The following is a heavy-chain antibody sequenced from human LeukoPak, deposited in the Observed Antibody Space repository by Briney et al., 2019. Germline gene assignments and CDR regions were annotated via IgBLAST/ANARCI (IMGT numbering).Heavy chain of an antibody. J-gene: IGHJ4*02. D-gene: IGHD6-13*01. V-gene: IGHV4-34*01. CDR1: GGSFSGYY. Sequence: PSETLSLTCAVYGGSFSGYYWSWIRQPPGKGLEWIGEINHSGSTNYNPSLKSRVTISVDTSKNQFSLKLSSVTAADTAVYYCARASLVKRSVDYWGQGTLVTVSS. CDR3: ARASLVKRSVDY. CDR2: INHSGST.